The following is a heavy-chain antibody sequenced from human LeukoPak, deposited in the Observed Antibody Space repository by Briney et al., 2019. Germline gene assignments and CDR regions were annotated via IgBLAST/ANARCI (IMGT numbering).Heavy chain of an antibody. Sequence: GESLRLSCAASGFTFSSYAMAWVRQAPGKGLEWVSTISGSGGGTYYADSVKGRFTISRDNSKNTVYLQMNSLRAEDTAVYYCAKNRGPMLGDYWGQGTLVTVSS. D-gene: IGHD3-10*02. V-gene: IGHV3-23*01. J-gene: IGHJ4*02. CDR3: AKNRGPMLGDY. CDR2: ISGSGGGT. CDR1: GFTFSSYA.